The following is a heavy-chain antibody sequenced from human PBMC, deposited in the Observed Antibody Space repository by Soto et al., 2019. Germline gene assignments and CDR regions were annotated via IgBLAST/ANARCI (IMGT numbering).Heavy chain of an antibody. V-gene: IGHV1-18*01. CDR2: ISPYTGDT. D-gene: IGHD3-16*01. CDR1: GYIFVNYG. Sequence: QVQLVQSGDEMKKPGASMRVSCKASGYIFVNYGIAWVRQAPGQGLEWMGWISPYTGDTHSASKVQGRLTMTTDTSTSTAYMDLGSLTSDATAVYYCAMVDNYVTPTPQDVWGQGTTVTVSS. CDR3: AMVDNYVTPTPQDV. J-gene: IGHJ6*02.